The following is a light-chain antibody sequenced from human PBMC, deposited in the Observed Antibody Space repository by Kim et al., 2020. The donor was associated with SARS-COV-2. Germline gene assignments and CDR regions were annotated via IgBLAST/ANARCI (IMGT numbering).Light chain of an antibody. CDR1: VLAKKY. Sequence: SYELTQPSSVSVSPGQTARITCSGDVLAKKYARWFQQKPGQAPVLVIYKYTERPSGIPERFSGSSSGTTVTLTISGAQVGDEGDYYCYSYSAAGEPLLGGGTQLTVL. CDR2: KYT. J-gene: IGLJ2*01. V-gene: IGLV3-27*01. CDR3: YSYSAAGEPL.